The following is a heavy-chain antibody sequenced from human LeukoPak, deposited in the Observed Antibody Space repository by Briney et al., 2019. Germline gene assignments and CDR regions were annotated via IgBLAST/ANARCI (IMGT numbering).Heavy chain of an antibody. J-gene: IGHJ1*01. D-gene: IGHD3-16*01. CDR3: TTGGGVYDYVSLH. Sequence: PGGSLRLSCVASGFTFSKAWMNWVRQAPEKGLEWVGRIKSKSDGGTTDYAAPVKGKFTISRDDSKNTLYLQMNSLKSEDTAVYYCTTGGGVYDYVSLHWGQGTLVTVSS. V-gene: IGHV3-15*01. CDR1: GFTFSKAW. CDR2: IKSKSDGGTT.